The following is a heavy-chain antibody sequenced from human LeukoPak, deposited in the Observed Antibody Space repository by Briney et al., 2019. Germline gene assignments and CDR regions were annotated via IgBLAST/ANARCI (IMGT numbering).Heavy chain of an antibody. V-gene: IGHV1-69*13. D-gene: IGHD3-3*01. J-gene: IGHJ3*02. CDR2: IIPIFGTA. Sequence: SVKVSCKASGYTFTSYGISWVRQAPGQGLEWMGGIIPIFGTANYAQKFQGRVTITADESTSTAYMELSSLRSEDTAVYYCARGRGEPGDLITIFGVVSDGAFDIWGQGTMVTVSS. CDR1: GYTFTSYG. CDR3: ARGRGEPGDLITIFGVVSDGAFDI.